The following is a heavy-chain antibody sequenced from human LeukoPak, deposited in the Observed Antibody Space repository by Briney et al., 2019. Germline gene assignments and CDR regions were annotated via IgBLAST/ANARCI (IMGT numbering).Heavy chain of an antibody. CDR3: ARVREEWLLLLHFDY. Sequence: GGSLRLSCAASGFTFSSYAMHWVRQAPGKGLEWVAVISYDGSNKYYADSVKGRFTISRDNSKNTLYLQMNSLRAEDTAVYYCARVREEWLLLLHFDYWGQGTLVTVSS. CDR1: GFTFSSYA. V-gene: IGHV3-30*04. CDR2: ISYDGSNK. J-gene: IGHJ4*02. D-gene: IGHD3-22*01.